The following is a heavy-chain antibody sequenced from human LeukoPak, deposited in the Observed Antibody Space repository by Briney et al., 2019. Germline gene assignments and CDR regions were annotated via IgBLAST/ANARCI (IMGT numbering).Heavy chain of an antibody. CDR2: IYYSGST. Sequence: PSETLSLTCTVSVGSISSGGYYWSWIRQHPGKGLEWIRYIYYSGSTYYTPSLKSRVTISVDTSKNQFSLNLSSATAADTAVYYCASWGVAARNFDFWGQGTLVTVSS. CDR3: ASWGVAARNFDF. J-gene: IGHJ4*02. D-gene: IGHD6-6*01. V-gene: IGHV4-31*03. CDR1: VGSISSGGYY.